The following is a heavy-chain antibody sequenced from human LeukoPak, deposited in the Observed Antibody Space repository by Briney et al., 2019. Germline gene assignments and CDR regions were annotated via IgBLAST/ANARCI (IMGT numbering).Heavy chain of an antibody. CDR2: IYYSGST. J-gene: IGHJ5*02. Sequence: SETLSLTCTVSGGSISSYYWSWIRQPPGKGLEWIGYIYYSGSTNYNPSLKSRVTISVDTSKNQFSLKLSSVTAADTAVYYCARAGYSDAFNWFDPWGQGTLVTVSS. D-gene: IGHD3-16*01. CDR1: GGSISSYY. CDR3: ARAGYSDAFNWFDP. V-gene: IGHV4-59*01.